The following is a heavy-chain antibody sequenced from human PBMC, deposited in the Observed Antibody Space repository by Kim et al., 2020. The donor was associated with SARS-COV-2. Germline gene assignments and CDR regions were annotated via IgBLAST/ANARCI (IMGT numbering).Heavy chain of an antibody. Sequence: SETLSLTCTVSGGSISSYYWSWIRQPPGKGLEWIGYIYYSGSTNYNPSLKSRVTISVDTSKNQFSLKLSSVTAADTAVYYCARHDAVGTVDYWGQGTLVTVSS. V-gene: IGHV4-59*08. CDR2: IYYSGST. J-gene: IGHJ4*02. D-gene: IGHD2-21*02. CDR1: GGSISSYY. CDR3: ARHDAVGTVDY.